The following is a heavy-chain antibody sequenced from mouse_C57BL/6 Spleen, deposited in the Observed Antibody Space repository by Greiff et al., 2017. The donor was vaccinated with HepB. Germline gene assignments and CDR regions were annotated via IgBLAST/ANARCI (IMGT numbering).Heavy chain of an antibody. CDR3: TTGYGTPYYAMDY. CDR2: IDPEDGDT. V-gene: IGHV14-1*01. CDR1: GFNIKDYY. Sequence: VQLKQSGAELVRPGASVKSSCTASGFNIKDYYMHWVKQRPEQGLEWIGRIDPEDGDTEYAPKFQGKATMTADTSSNTAYLQLSSLTSEDTAVYYCTTGYGTPYYAMDYWGQGTSVTVSS. J-gene: IGHJ4*01. D-gene: IGHD1-1*01.